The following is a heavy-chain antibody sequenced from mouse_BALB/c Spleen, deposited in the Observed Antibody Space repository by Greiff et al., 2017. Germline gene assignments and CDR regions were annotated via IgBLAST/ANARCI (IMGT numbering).Heavy chain of an antibody. CDR1: GYTFTDYA. Sequence: QVQLKQSGAELVRPGVSVKISCKGSGYTFTDYAMHWVKQSHAKSLEWIGVISTYYGDASYNQKFKGKATMTVDKSSSTAYMELASLTSEDSAIYYCARRHGNLYFDDWGQGTTLTVSS. J-gene: IGHJ2*01. V-gene: IGHV1S137*01. D-gene: IGHD2-1*01. CDR3: ARRHGNLYFDD. CDR2: ISTYYGDA.